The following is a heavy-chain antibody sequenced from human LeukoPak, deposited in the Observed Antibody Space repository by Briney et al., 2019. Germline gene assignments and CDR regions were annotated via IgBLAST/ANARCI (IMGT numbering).Heavy chain of an antibody. D-gene: IGHD6-13*01. J-gene: IGHJ4*02. Sequence: PGESLTLSCAASGFTVSSFYMNWVRQAPGKGLEWVSVIYSGGSTYYADSVEGRFTISRDNSKNKLYLHLNNLTVEDTAVYYCARGSVGAAGRLDSWGQGALVTVSS. CDR3: ARGSVGAAGRLDS. CDR2: IYSGGST. CDR1: GFTVSSFY. V-gene: IGHV3-66*01.